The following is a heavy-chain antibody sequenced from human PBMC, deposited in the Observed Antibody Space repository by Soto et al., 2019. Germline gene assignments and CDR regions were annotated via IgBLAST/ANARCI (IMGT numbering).Heavy chain of an antibody. CDR3: ARRVAYGDHIDY. CDR2: IYYSGST. J-gene: IGHJ4*02. Sequence: SETLSLTCTVSGGSISSSSYYWGWIRQPPGKGLEWIGSIYYSGSTYYNPSLKSRVTISVDTSKNQFSLKLSSVTAADTAVYYCARRVAYGDHIDYWGQGTLVTVSS. V-gene: IGHV4-39*01. CDR1: GGSISSSSYY. D-gene: IGHD4-17*01.